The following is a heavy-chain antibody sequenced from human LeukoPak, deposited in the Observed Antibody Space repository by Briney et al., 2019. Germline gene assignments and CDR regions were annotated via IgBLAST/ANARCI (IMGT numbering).Heavy chain of an antibody. D-gene: IGHD6-19*01. CDR3: ARDTPGYSCGCPDI. V-gene: IGHV3-74*01. J-gene: IGHJ3*02. Sequence: SGGSLRLSCAASGFTFSNAWMSWVRQAPGKGLVWVSRINSDGSSTSYADSVKGRFTISRDNAKNTLYLQMNSLRAEDTAVYYCARDTPGYSCGCPDIWGEGTSVTVSS. CDR1: GFTFSNAW. CDR2: INSDGSST.